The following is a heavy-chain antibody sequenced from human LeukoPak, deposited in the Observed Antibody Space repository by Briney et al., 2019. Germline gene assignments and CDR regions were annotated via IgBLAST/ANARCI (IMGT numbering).Heavy chain of an antibody. D-gene: IGHD3-10*01. CDR3: ARLGITMVRGVGYYFDY. CDR2: ISSSSSTI. CDR1: GFTFSRYS. J-gene: IGHJ4*02. Sequence: GGSLRLSCAASGFTFSRYSMNWVRQAPGKGLEWDSYISSSSSTIYYADSVKGRFTISRDNAKNSLYLQMNSLRAEDTAVYYCARLGITMVRGVGYYFDYWGQGTLVTVSS. V-gene: IGHV3-48*01.